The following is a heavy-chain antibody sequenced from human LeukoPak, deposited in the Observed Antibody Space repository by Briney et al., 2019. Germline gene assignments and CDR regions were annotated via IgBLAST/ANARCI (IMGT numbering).Heavy chain of an antibody. CDR1: GGSISSYH. CDR2: VYTSGST. Sequence: SETLSLTCPVSGGSISSYHWSWIRQPAGKGLEWIGRVYTSGSTNYSPSLKSRVSLSVDTSKNQFSLKLTSVTAADTAVYFCARSPSSSTEGYLDYWGQGTLVTVSS. CDR3: ARSPSSSTEGYLDY. D-gene: IGHD2/OR15-2a*01. V-gene: IGHV4-4*07. J-gene: IGHJ4*02.